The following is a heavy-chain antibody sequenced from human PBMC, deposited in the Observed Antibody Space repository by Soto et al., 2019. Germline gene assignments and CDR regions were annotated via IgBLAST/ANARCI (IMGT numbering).Heavy chain of an antibody. V-gene: IGHV4-39*01. D-gene: IGHD6-13*01. Sequence: PSETLSLTCTVSGGSISSSSYYWGWIRQPPGKGLEWIGSIYYSGSTYYNPSLKSRVTISVDTSKNQFSLKLSSVTAADTAVYYCARKTGIAAAGTDDYYYYGMDVWGQGTTVTVSS. CDR3: ARKTGIAAAGTDDYYYYGMDV. CDR1: GGSISSSSYY. CDR2: IYYSGST. J-gene: IGHJ6*02.